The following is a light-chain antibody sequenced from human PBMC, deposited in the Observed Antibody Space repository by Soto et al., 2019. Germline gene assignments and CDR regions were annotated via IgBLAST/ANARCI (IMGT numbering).Light chain of an antibody. V-gene: IGKV3-20*01. J-gene: IGKJ1*01. Sequence: EIALTQSPGTLSLSPGERATLSCGASQSVSSSYLAWYQQKPGQAPRLVIYGASSRATGIPDRFSGIGSGTDFTLTISRLETEDFAVYDGQQYGSSPWTFGQGTKVDIK. CDR1: QSVSSSY. CDR2: GAS. CDR3: QQYGSSPWT.